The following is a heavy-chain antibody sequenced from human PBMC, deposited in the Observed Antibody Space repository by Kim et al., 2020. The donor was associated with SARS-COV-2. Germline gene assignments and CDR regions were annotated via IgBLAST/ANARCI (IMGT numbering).Heavy chain of an antibody. D-gene: IGHD6-19*01. Sequence: GGSLRLSCAASGFTFSSYAMHWVRQAPGKGLEWVAVISYDGSNKYYADSVKGRFTISRDNSKNTLYLQMNSLRAEDTAVYYCARDRHSSGWYSGYYYGM. J-gene: IGHJ6*01. CDR1: GFTFSSYA. CDR3: ARDRHSSGWYSGYYYGM. CDR2: ISYDGSNK. V-gene: IGHV3-30*04.